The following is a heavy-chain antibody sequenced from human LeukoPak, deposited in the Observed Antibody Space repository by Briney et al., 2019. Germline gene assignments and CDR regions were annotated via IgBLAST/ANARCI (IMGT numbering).Heavy chain of an antibody. Sequence: PSETLSLTCAVSGGSISSGGYSWSWLRQPPGKGLEWIGYIYHSGSTYYNPSLKSRVTISVDRSKNQFSLKLSSVTAADTAVYYCARVESSSRAFDIWGQGTMVTVSS. J-gene: IGHJ3*02. CDR3: ARVESSSRAFDI. CDR2: IYHSGST. V-gene: IGHV4-30-2*01. D-gene: IGHD2-2*01. CDR1: GGSISSGGYS.